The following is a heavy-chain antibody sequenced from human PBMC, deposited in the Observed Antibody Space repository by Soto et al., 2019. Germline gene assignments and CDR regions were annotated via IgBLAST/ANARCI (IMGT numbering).Heavy chain of an antibody. J-gene: IGHJ4*02. D-gene: IGHD2-15*01. CDR3: ARDKGVVVVAATDY. CDR1: GYTFTSYG. CDR2: ISAYNGNT. Sequence: ASVKVSCKASGYTFTSYGISWVRQAPGQGLEWMGWISAYNGNTNYAQKLQGRVTMTTDTSTSTAYMGLRSLGSDDTAVYYCARDKGVVVVAATDYWGQGTLVTVSS. V-gene: IGHV1-18*01.